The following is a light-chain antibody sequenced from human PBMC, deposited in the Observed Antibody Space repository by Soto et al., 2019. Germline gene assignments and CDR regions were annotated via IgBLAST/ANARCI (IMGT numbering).Light chain of an antibody. Sequence: DIPMTQSPSSLSASVGDRVTITCRASQSIRYYLNWYQQKPGKAPKLLIYAASSLQSGVPSRFSGSGSWTDFTLTISSLQPEDFATYYCQQSYSTPQNTFGQGTKLEIK. CDR1: QSIRYY. CDR3: QQSYSTPQNT. CDR2: AAS. J-gene: IGKJ2*01. V-gene: IGKV1-39*01.